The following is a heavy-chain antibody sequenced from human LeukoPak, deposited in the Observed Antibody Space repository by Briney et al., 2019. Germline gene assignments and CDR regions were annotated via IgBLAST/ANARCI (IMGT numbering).Heavy chain of an antibody. CDR2: MKEDGSEK. J-gene: IGHJ3*02. CDR1: GFSFSGYS. Sequence: GGSLRLSCAASGFSFSGYSMSWFRQAPGKGLEWVANMKEDGSEKHYVDSVKGRFTISRDNAKNSLYLQMNGLRAEDTAVYYCASRSAFDIWGQGTMLIVSS. CDR3: ASRSAFDI. V-gene: IGHV3-7*01.